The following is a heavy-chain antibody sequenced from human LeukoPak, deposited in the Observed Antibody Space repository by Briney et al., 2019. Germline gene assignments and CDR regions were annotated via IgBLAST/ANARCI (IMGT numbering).Heavy chain of an antibody. D-gene: IGHD1-1*01. V-gene: IGHV1-2*02. CDR3: ASLETEGGIPPFFDY. J-gene: IGHJ4*02. Sequence: GASVKVSCKASGYTFTGYYMHWVRQAPGQGLEWMGWINPNSGGTNYAQKFQGRVTMTRDTSISTAYMERSRLRSDDRAVYYLASLETEGGIPPFFDYWAQATLVTVSS. CDR1: GYTFTGYY. CDR2: INPNSGGT.